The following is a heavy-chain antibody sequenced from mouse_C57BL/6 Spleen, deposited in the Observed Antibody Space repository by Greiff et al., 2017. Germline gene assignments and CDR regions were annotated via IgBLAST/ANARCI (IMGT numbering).Heavy chain of an antibody. V-gene: IGHV1-82*01. CDR3: AEIYYSDAMDY. CDR1: GYAFSSSW. Sequence: VQLVESGPELVKPGASVKLSCKASGYAFSSSWMNWVKQRPGKGLEWIGRIYPGDGDTNYNGKFKGKATLTADKSSSTAYMRLSSLTSEDAAVYICAEIYYSDAMDYWGQGTSVTVSS. CDR2: IYPGDGDT. J-gene: IGHJ4*01. D-gene: IGHD2-12*01.